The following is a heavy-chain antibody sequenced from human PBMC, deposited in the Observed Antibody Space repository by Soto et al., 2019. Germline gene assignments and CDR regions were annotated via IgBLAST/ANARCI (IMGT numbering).Heavy chain of an antibody. CDR3: ARGRTGTTSYFDY. D-gene: IGHD1-1*01. CDR2: INPNSGGT. CDR1: GYTFTGYY. V-gene: IGHV1-2*02. J-gene: IGHJ4*02. Sequence: GASVKVSCKASGYTFTGYYLHWVRQAPGQGLEWMGWINPNSGGTNYAQKFQGRVTMTRDTSISTAYMELSRLRSDDTAVYYCARGRTGTTSYFDYWGQANLVTVSS.